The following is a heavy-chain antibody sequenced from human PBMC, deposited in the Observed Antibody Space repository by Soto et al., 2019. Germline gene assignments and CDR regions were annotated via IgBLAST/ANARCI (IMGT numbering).Heavy chain of an antibody. CDR3: ARGGGGSYVGAHYYYYGMDV. CDR2: IIPIFGTA. D-gene: IGHD1-26*01. V-gene: IGHV1-69*06. Sequence: QVQLVQSGAEVKKPGSSVKVSCKASGGTFSSYAISWVRQAPGQGLEWMGGIIPIFGTANYAQKFQGRVTITADKSTSTAYMELSSLRSEDTGVYYCARGGGGSYVGAHYYYYGMDVWGQGTTVTVSS. CDR1: GGTFSSYA. J-gene: IGHJ6*02.